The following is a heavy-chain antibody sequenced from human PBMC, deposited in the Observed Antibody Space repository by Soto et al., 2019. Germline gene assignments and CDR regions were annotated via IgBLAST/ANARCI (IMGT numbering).Heavy chain of an antibody. CDR2: IESGGST. D-gene: IGHD2-15*01. CDR1: GFTVSTTY. J-gene: IGHJ6*02. CDR3: AKDLGPLRLLNYYFYGLDV. V-gene: IGHV3-53*01. Sequence: GGSLRLSCYASGFTVSTTYMSWVRQAPGMGLEWVAVIESGGSTHYADSVKGRFTISRDNSKNMIYLQLDTLGADDTAVYYCAKDLGPLRLLNYYFYGLDVWGQGTTVTVSS.